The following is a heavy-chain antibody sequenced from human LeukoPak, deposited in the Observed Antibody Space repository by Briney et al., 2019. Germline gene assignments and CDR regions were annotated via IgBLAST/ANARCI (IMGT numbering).Heavy chain of an antibody. Sequence: PGGSLTLSCAASGVTFSSYWMSWVRQAPGQGLEWVGRSKSKTDGGTTDYAAPVKGRFIIPRDDSKNTLYLQMNSLKTEDTDVYYCTTDVIQQRYCSSTSCYVTDYWGQGTLVTVPS. D-gene: IGHD2-2*01. CDR2: SKSKTDGGTT. V-gene: IGHV3-15*01. CDR1: GVTFSSYW. J-gene: IGHJ4*02. CDR3: TTDVIQQRYCSSTSCYVTDY.